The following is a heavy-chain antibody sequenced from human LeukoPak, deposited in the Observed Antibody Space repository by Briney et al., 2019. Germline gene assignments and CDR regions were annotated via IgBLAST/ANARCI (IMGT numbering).Heavy chain of an antibody. CDR1: GFNFSSFD. Sequence: GGSLRLSCAASGFNFSSFDMHWVRQPTGQGLEWVSAIGTASDTYYPGSVEGRFTLSRDNAKNSLYLQMNSLTAGDTAVYYCARGPPRGKYYYMDVWGKGTTVTVSS. J-gene: IGHJ6*03. V-gene: IGHV3-13*01. CDR2: IGTASDT. CDR3: ARGPPRGKYYYMDV. D-gene: IGHD1-1*01.